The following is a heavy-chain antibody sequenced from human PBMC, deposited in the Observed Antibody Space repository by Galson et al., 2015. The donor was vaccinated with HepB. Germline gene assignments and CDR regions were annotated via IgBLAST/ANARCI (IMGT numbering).Heavy chain of an antibody. CDR1: GFTVSGNY. J-gene: IGHJ4*02. V-gene: IGHV3-66*01. CDR2: IYSGGGA. CDR3: ARGVANYGGIDY. Sequence: SLRLSCAASGFTVSGNYMSWVRQAPGKGLEWVSVIYSGGGADYTASVKGRFTISRDNSKNTLFLQMNSLRAEDTAIYYCARGVANYGGIDYWGQGTLVTVSS. D-gene: IGHD4/OR15-4a*01.